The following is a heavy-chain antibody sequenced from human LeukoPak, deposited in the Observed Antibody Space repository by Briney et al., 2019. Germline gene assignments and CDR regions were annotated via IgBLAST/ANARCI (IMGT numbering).Heavy chain of an antibody. Sequence: SETLSLTCAVYGGSFSVYYWSWIRQPPGKGLEWIGEINHSGSTNYNPSLKSRVTIDTSKSQFSLKVSSVTAADSAVYYCARGAGRVTMAVIAVSYYYYMGVWGKGTTVTVSS. D-gene: IGHD3-10*01. V-gene: IGHV4-34*01. J-gene: IGHJ6*03. CDR2: INHSGST. CDR1: GGSFSVYY. CDR3: ARGAGRVTMAVIAVSYYYYMGV.